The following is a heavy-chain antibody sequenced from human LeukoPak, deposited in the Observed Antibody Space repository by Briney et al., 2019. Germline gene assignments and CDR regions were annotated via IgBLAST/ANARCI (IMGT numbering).Heavy chain of an antibody. Sequence: GGSLRLSCAASGFTFSSYEMNWVRQAPGKGLEWVSYISSSGSTIYYADSVKGRFTISRDNAKNSLYLQMNSLRAEDTAVYYCARDPGREDFYGIDVWGKGTTVTVSS. D-gene: IGHD1-26*01. J-gene: IGHJ6*04. CDR3: ARDPGREDFYGIDV. CDR1: GFTFSSYE. CDR2: ISSSGSTI. V-gene: IGHV3-48*03.